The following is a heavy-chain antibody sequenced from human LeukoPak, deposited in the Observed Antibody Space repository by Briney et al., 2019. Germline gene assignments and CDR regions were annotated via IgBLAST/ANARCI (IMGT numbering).Heavy chain of an antibody. CDR1: GFTFSSYA. V-gene: IGHV3-30-3*01. D-gene: IGHD3-3*01. CDR3: ARDRGITSFGVVITLDH. J-gene: IGHJ4*02. CDR2: ISYDGSNK. Sequence: GGSLRLPCAASGFTFSSYAMHWVRQAPGKGLEWVAVISYDGSNKYYADSVKGRFTISRDNARNSLYLQMNGLSDEDTAVYYCARDRGITSFGVVITLDHWGQGTVVTVSS.